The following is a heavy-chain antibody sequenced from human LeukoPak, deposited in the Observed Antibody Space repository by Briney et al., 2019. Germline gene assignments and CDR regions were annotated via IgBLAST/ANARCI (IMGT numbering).Heavy chain of an antibody. CDR2: MNPNSGNT. V-gene: IGHV1-8*01. CDR1: GYTFTSYD. Sequence: ASVKVSCKASGYTFTSYDINWVRQATGQGLEWMGWMNPNSGNTGYAQKFQGRVTMTRNTSISTAYMELSSLRSEDTAVYYCAREVGYSSGWGYYYYYYMDVWGKGTTVTISS. CDR3: AREVGYSSGWGYYYYYYMDV. D-gene: IGHD6-19*01. J-gene: IGHJ6*03.